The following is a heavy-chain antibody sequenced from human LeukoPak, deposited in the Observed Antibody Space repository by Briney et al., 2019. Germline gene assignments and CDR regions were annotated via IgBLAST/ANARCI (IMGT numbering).Heavy chain of an antibody. D-gene: IGHD6-19*01. J-gene: IGHJ4*02. CDR1: GYIVTGYY. Sequence: ASVKVSCKASGYIVTGYYIHWVRQARGQRREGMGGSNPNSGGTNYAQRFQSRVAMTRDTPISTAYMELSRLRSDDTAVYYCAREDSSGWYGLDYWGQGTLVTVSS. V-gene: IGHV1-2*02. CDR3: AREDSSGWYGLDY. CDR2: SNPNSGGT.